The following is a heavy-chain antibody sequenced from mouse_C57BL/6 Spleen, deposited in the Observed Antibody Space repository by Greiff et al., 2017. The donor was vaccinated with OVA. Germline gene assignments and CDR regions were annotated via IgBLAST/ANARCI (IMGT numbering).Heavy chain of an antibody. D-gene: IGHD1-1*01. CDR2: ISDGGSYT. CDR1: GFTFSSYA. CDR3: ARDGTTVEAWFAY. J-gene: IGHJ3*01. V-gene: IGHV5-4*01. Sequence: EVKVVESGGGLVKPGGSLKLSCAASGFTFSSYAMSWVRQTPEKRLEWVATISDGGSYTYYPDNVKGRFTISRDNAKNNLYLQMSHLKSEDTAMYYCARDGTTVEAWFAYWGQGTLVTVSA.